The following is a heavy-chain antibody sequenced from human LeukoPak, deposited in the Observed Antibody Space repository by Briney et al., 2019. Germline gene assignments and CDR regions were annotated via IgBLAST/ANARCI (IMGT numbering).Heavy chain of an antibody. Sequence: GASVKVSCKASGYTFTSYYMHWVRQAPGQGLEWMGRINPSGSSTSYAQKVQGRFTITRDTSTSTVYMELSSLRSEDTAVYYCAVLTDPYYDILTGYSGGDYWGQGTLVTVSS. V-gene: IGHV1-46*03. CDR1: GYTFTSYY. CDR2: INPSGSST. D-gene: IGHD3-9*01. CDR3: AVLTDPYYDILTGYSGGDY. J-gene: IGHJ4*02.